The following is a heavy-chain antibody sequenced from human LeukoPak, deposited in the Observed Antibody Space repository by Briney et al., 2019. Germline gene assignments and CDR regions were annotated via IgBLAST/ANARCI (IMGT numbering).Heavy chain of an antibody. CDR1: GFTFGSYG. D-gene: IGHD3-9*01. Sequence: PGGSLRLSCAASGFTFGSYGMHWVRQAPGKGLEWVAVIWYDGSNKYYADSVKGRFTISRDNSKNTLYLQMNSLRAEDTAVYYCARDVALRYFDWLPPDYWGQGTLVTVSS. CDR3: ARDVALRYFDWLPPDY. CDR2: IWYDGSNK. J-gene: IGHJ4*02. V-gene: IGHV3-33*01.